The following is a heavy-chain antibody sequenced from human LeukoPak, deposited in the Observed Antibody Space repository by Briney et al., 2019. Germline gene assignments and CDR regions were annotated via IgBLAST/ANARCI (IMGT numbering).Heavy chain of an antibody. CDR3: AKDLADRYSLEY. D-gene: IGHD2-15*01. Sequence: GGSLRLSCAASGFTFRNYAMYWVRQAPGKGLEWVAFTNYDGSDRCYAETVRGRFTVSRDNSKNTLYLQMSSLRTEDTAVYYCAKDLADRYSLEYWGQGTMVTVPS. CDR2: TNYDGSDR. CDR1: GFTFRNYA. J-gene: IGHJ4*02. V-gene: IGHV3-30*02.